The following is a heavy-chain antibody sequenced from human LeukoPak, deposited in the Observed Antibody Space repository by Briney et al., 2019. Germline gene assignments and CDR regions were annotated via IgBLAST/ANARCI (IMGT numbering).Heavy chain of an antibody. CDR2: IKEDGSET. V-gene: IGHV3-7*01. J-gene: IGHJ4*02. CDR3: ARDSFETDIDY. CDR1: GFSVSNNY. Sequence: GGSLRLSCAASGFSVSNNYMSWVRQAPGKGLEWVANIKEDGSETYYVDSLKGRFTISRDNVKNSLYLQINSLRADDSAVYYCARDSFETDIDYWGQGTLVTVSS. D-gene: IGHD1-14*01.